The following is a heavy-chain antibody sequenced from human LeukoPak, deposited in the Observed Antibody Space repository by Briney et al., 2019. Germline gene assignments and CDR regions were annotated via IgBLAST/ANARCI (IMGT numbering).Heavy chain of an antibody. CDR1: GFTFSSDA. D-gene: IGHD5-18*01. CDR3: ARDRGGYSYAFGY. CDR2: ISYDGSNK. Sequence: GRSLRLACAASGFTFSSDAMHWVRQAPGKGLEWVAVISYDGSNKYYADSVKGRFTISRDNSKNTLYLQMNSLRAEDTAVYYCARDRGGYSYAFGYWGQGTLVTVSS. J-gene: IGHJ4*02. V-gene: IGHV3-30-3*01.